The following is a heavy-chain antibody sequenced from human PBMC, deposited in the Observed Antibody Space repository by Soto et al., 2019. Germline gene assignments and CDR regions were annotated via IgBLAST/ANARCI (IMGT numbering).Heavy chain of an antibody. CDR1: GYTFTSYG. CDR2: ISAYNGNT. Sequence: QVQLVQSGDEVKKPGASVKVSCKASGYTFTSYGISWVRQAPGQGLEWMGWISAYNGNTNYAQKLQGKVTMTTDTSARTAYMELRSLRSDDMSVYYCASTENYGSGSSYFFDYWGQGTLVTVSS. CDR3: ASTENYGSGSSYFFDY. J-gene: IGHJ4*02. V-gene: IGHV1-18*03. D-gene: IGHD3-10*01.